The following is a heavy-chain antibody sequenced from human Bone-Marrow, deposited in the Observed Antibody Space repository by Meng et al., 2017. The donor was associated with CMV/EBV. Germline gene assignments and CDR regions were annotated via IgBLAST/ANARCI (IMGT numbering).Heavy chain of an antibody. V-gene: IGHV3-30*02. J-gene: IGHJ6*02. CDR3: AREMRFLEWLSDRTNYYYYGMDV. D-gene: IGHD3-3*01. CDR2: IRYDGSNK. CDR1: GFTFSSYG. Sequence: GESLKISCAASGFTFSSYGMHWVRQAPGKGLEWVAFIRYDGSNKYYADSVKGRFTISRDNSKNTLYLQMNSLRAEDTAVYYCAREMRFLEWLSDRTNYYYYGMDVWGQGTTVTVSS.